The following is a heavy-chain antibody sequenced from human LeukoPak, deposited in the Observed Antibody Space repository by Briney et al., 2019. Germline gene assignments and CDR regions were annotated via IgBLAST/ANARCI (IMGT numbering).Heavy chain of an antibody. Sequence: GGSLRLSCAAAGFTFSSYAMSWVRQAPGEGLEWVSGIAGSGGSTYYADSVKGRFTISRDNSKNTLYLQMNSLRAEDTAVYYCARDSSGYYSHFDYWGQGTLVTVSS. V-gene: IGHV3-23*01. J-gene: IGHJ4*02. CDR3: ARDSSGYYSHFDY. CDR1: GFTFSSYA. CDR2: IAGSGGST. D-gene: IGHD3-22*01.